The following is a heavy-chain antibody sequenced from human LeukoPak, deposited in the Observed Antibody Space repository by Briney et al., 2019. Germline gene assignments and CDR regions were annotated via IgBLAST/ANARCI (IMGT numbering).Heavy chain of an antibody. CDR3: AKTHATIGALDAFDI. V-gene: IGHV3-23*01. J-gene: IGHJ3*02. Sequence: GGSLRLSCAASRFTFTNYATSWVRQAPGKGLEWVSSISVGGGATYYADSVKGRFTISRDNSKNTLYLQMNSLRAEDTAVYYCAKTHATIGALDAFDIWGRGTMVTVSS. CDR1: RFTFTNYA. CDR2: ISVGGGAT. D-gene: IGHD3-16*01.